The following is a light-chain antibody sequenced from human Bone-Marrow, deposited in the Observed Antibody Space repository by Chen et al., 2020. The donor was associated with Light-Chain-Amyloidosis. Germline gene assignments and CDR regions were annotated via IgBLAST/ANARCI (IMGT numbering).Light chain of an antibody. CDR1: SSDVGGYNY. Sequence: QSALTQPASVSGSPGPSIPISFTGTSSDVGGYNYVSWYQQHPGKAPKRMIYDVSNRPSGVSNRFSGSKSGNTASLTISGLQAEDEADYYCSSYTSSSTWVFGGGTKLTVL. CDR3: SSYTSSSTWV. CDR2: DVS. J-gene: IGLJ3*02. V-gene: IGLV2-14*03.